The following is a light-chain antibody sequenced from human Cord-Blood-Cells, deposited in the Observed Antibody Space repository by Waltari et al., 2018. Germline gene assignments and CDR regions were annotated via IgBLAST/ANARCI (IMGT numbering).Light chain of an antibody. V-gene: IGKV1-33*01. CDR3: QQYDNLPYT. CDR2: DAS. Sequence: IHMTQYPSSLSASVGDRVTITCQASQDISNYLNWYQQKPGKAPKLLIYDASNLETGVPSRFSGSGSGTDFTFTISSLQPEDIATYYYQQYDNLPYTFGQGTKLEIK. J-gene: IGKJ2*01. CDR1: QDISNY.